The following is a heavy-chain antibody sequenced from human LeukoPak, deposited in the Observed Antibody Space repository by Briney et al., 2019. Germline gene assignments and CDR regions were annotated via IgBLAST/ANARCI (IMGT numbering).Heavy chain of an antibody. Sequence: LPGGSLRLSCAASGFTFSTYAMSWVRQAPGKGLEWVSAITTSGGSTYYADSVKGRFTISRDNSKNTLYLQLNSLGAEDTAVYFCAKVASYSRSEYGSGSFDSWGQGTLVTVSS. CDR1: GFTFSTYA. V-gene: IGHV3-23*01. CDR2: ITTSGGST. D-gene: IGHD3-10*01. J-gene: IGHJ4*02. CDR3: AKVASYSRSEYGSGSFDS.